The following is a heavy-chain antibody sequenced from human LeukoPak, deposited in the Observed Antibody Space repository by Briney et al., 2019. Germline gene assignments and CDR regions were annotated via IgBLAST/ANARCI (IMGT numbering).Heavy chain of an antibody. V-gene: IGHV1-2*02. J-gene: IGHJ4*02. CDR1: GYTFTGYY. D-gene: IGHD5-18*01. Sequence: ASVKVSCKASGYTFTGYYMHWVRQAPGQGLEWMGWINPNSGGTNYAQKLQGRVTMTTDTSTSTAYMELRSLRSDDTAVYYCARLGERGYSYGRHDYWGQGTLVTVSS. CDR3: ARLGERGYSYGRHDY. CDR2: INPNSGGT.